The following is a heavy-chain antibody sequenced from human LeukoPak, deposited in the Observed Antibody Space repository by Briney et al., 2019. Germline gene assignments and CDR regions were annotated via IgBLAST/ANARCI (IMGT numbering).Heavy chain of an antibody. CDR2: IYYSGST. V-gene: IGHV4-59*08. D-gene: IGHD6-13*01. Sequence: SETLSLTCTVSGGSISSYYWSWIRQPPGKGLEWIGYIYYSGSTNYNPSLKSRVTISVDTSKNQFSLKLSSVTAADTAVYYCARLGSRDSSSWYAPTANWFDPWGQGTLVTVSS. CDR1: GGSISSYY. J-gene: IGHJ5*02. CDR3: ARLGSRDSSSWYAPTANWFDP.